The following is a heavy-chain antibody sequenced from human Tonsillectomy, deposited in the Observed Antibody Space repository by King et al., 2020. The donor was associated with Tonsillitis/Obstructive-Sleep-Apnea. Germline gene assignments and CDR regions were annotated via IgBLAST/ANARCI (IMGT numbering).Heavy chain of an antibody. Sequence: VQLVQSGAEVKKPGESLKISCKGSGYSFRSYLIAWVRQMPGKGLEWMGSIYPGDSETRYSPSFQGQVTISADKSISTAYLQWSSLKASDTASYYCARQVGFNTPFDYWGQGTLVSVSS. J-gene: IGHJ4*02. CDR1: GYSFRSYL. CDR3: ARQVGFNTPFDY. V-gene: IGHV5-51*01. D-gene: IGHD1-26*01. CDR2: IYPGDSET.